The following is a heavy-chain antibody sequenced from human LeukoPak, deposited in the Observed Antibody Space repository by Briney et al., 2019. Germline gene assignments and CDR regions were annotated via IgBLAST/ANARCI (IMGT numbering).Heavy chain of an antibody. CDR3: ARDNQYNSASSDYGGTNLHS. CDR1: GGSISSYY. J-gene: IGHJ4*02. D-gene: IGHD4-17*01. V-gene: IGHV4-59*12. CDR2: IYYSGST. Sequence: SETLSLTCTVSGGSISSYYWSWIRQPPGQGLEWLGYIYYSGSTNYNPSLMSRVTTSGDTSKNRFSLKLSSVTAADTAMYYCARDNQYNSASSDYGGTNLHSWGRGTLVTVSS.